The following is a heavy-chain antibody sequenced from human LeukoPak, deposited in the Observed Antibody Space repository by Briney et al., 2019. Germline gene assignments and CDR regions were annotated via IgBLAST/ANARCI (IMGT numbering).Heavy chain of an antibody. Sequence: PSETLSLTCTVSGGSISSSSYYWGWIRQPPGKGLEWIGSIYYSGSTYYNPSLKSRVTISVDTSKNQFSLKLSSVTAADTAVYYCARDVAYDYTKFFDYWGQGTLVTVSS. J-gene: IGHJ4*02. V-gene: IGHV4-39*07. CDR3: ARDVAYDYTKFFDY. D-gene: IGHD4-11*01. CDR1: GGSISSSSYY. CDR2: IYYSGST.